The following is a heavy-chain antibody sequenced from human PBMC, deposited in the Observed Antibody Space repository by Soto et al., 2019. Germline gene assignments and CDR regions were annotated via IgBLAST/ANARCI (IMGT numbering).Heavy chain of an antibody. CDR3: ARDQMVGNYYDSSGPGAFDI. D-gene: IGHD3-22*01. Sequence: QVQLQESGPGLVKPSQTLSLTCTVSGGSISSGDYYWSWIRQPPGKGLEWIGYIYYSGSTYYNPSLKSRVTISVDTSKNQSSLKLSSVTAADTAVYYCARDQMVGNYYDSSGPGAFDIWGQGTMVTVSS. V-gene: IGHV4-30-4*01. J-gene: IGHJ3*02. CDR1: GGSISSGDYY. CDR2: IYYSGST.